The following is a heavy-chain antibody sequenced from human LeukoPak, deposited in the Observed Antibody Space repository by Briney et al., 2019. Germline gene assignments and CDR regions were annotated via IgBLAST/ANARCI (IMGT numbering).Heavy chain of an antibody. J-gene: IGHJ4*02. V-gene: IGHV4-61*02. CDR2: IYTSGST. Sequence: PSQTLSLTCTVSGGSISSGDYYWSWIRQPAGKGLEWIGRIYTSGSTNYNPSLKSRVTISVDTSENQFSLKLSSVTAADTAVYYCVGTYDILTGYTPYFDYWGQGTLVTVSS. CDR1: GGSISSGDYY. CDR3: VGTYDILTGYTPYFDY. D-gene: IGHD3-9*01.